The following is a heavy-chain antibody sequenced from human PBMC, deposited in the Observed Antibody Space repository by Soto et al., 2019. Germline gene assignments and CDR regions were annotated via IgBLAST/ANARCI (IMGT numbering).Heavy chain of an antibody. D-gene: IGHD3-22*01. J-gene: IGHJ4*02. CDR2: ISGSGGST. CDR1: GFTFSSYA. CDR3: AKDPYYYDSSDPDY. Sequence: GSLRLSCAASGFTFSSYAMSWVRQAPGKGLEWVSAISGSGGSTYYADSVKGRFTISRDNSKNTLYLQMNSLRAEDTAVYYCAKDPYYYDSSDPDYWGQGTLVTVSS. V-gene: IGHV3-23*01.